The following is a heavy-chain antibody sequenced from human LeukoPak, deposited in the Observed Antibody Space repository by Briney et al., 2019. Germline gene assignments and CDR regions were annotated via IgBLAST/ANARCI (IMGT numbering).Heavy chain of an antibody. CDR1: GITFSSLW. Sequence: GGSLRLSCAASGITFSSLWTSWVRQAPGKGLEWVSAISGSGGSTYYADSVKGRFTISRDNSKNTLYLQMNSLRAEDTAVYYCAKDGFPSIVVVPAAMGCFDYWGQGTLVTVSS. CDR2: ISGSGGST. D-gene: IGHD2-2*01. V-gene: IGHV3-23*01. CDR3: AKDGFPSIVVVPAAMGCFDY. J-gene: IGHJ4*02.